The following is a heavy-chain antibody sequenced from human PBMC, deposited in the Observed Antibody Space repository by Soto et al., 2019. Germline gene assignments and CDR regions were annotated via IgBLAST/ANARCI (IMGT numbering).Heavy chain of an antibody. CDR3: ASVDTAMADVDY. V-gene: IGHV4-31*03. J-gene: IGHJ4*02. CDR1: GGSISSGGYY. CDR2: IYYSGST. Sequence: PSETLSLTCTVSGGSISSGGYYWSWIRQHPGKGLEWIGYIYYSGSTYYNPSLKSRVTISVDTSKNQFSLKLSSVTAADTAVYYCASVDTAMADVDYWGQGTLVTVSS. D-gene: IGHD5-18*01.